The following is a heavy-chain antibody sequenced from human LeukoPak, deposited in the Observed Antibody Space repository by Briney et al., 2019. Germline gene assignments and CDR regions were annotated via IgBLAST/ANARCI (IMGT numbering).Heavy chain of an antibody. J-gene: IGHJ4*02. V-gene: IGHV4-39*07. CDR3: ATTTIRLGY. CDR2: MYYRTST. CDR1: GGSISSSSHY. Sequence: SETLSLTCTVSGGSISSSSHYWGCIRQPPGKGLEWIGSMYYRTSTYHNPSLKSRVTISVDTSKNQFSLKLSSVTAADTAVYYCATTTIRLGYWGQGTLVTVSS. D-gene: IGHD1-26*01.